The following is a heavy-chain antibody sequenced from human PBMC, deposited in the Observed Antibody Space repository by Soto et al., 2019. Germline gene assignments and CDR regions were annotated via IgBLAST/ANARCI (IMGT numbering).Heavy chain of an antibody. CDR3: ARAKVQLVGDYYYYYGMEV. CDR1: GYTFTGYY. Sequence: EASVKVSCKASGYTFTGYYMHWVRQAPGQGLEWMGWINPNSGGTNYAQKFQGRVTMTRDTSISTAYMELSRLRSDDTAVYYCARAKVQLVGDYYYYYGMEVWGEGTKVTVSS. V-gene: IGHV1-2*02. D-gene: IGHD6-6*01. J-gene: IGHJ6*04. CDR2: INPNSGGT.